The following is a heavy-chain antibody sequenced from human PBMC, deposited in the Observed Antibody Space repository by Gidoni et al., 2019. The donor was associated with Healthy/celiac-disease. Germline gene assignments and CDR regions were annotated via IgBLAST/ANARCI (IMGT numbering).Heavy chain of an antibody. CDR2: INPSGGST. D-gene: IGHD2-15*01. CDR1: GYTFTSYY. Sequence: QVQLVQSGAELKKPVASVKVSCKASGYTFTSYYMHWVRLAPGQGLEWMGIINPSGGSTIYAQKFQGRVTMTRDTSTSTVYMELSRLRSEDTAVYYCAREEIALGYCSGGSCYSKAVYYYYYGMDVWGQGTTVTVSS. J-gene: IGHJ6*02. CDR3: AREEIALGYCSGGSCYSKAVYYYYYGMDV. V-gene: IGHV1-46*01.